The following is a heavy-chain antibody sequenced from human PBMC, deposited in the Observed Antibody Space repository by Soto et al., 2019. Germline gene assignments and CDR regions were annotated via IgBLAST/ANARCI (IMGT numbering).Heavy chain of an antibody. CDR3: ARAVTFGGVIVDAFDI. D-gene: IGHD3-16*02. CDR1: RFTFTSYG. CDR2: ISAYNGNT. V-gene: IGHV1-18*01. Sequence: ASVKVSCKASRFTFTSYGISWVRQAPGQGLEWMGWISAYNGNTNYAQKLQGRVTMTTDTSTSTAYMELRSLRSDDTAVYYCARAVTFGGVIVDAFDIWGQGTMVTVSS. J-gene: IGHJ3*02.